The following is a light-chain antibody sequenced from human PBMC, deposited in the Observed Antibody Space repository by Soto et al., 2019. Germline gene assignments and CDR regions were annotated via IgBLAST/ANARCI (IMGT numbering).Light chain of an antibody. CDR3: GSYAGSYFGV. J-gene: IGLJ3*02. Sequence: QSVLTQPRSVSGSPGQSVTISCTGTTSDVGGYNYVSWYQQHPGKAPKLMIYDVTKRPSGVPDRFSGSKSGNTASLTISGLQAEDEADYYCGSYAGSYFGVFGGGTKVTVL. V-gene: IGLV2-11*01. CDR1: TSDVGGYNY. CDR2: DVT.